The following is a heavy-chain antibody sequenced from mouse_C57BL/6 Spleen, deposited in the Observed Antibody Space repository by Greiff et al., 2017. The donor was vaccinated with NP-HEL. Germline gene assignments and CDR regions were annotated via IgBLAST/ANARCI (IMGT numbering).Heavy chain of an antibody. Sequence: EVKLQESGPGLVKPSQSLSLTCSVTGYSITSGYYWNWIRQFPGNKLEWMCYISYDGSNNYNPSLKNRISITRDTSKNQFFLNLDSVPTEDTATYDCARGAYYSNLGGFAYWGQGTLVTVSA. D-gene: IGHD2-5*01. CDR1: GYSITSGYY. J-gene: IGHJ3*01. V-gene: IGHV3-6*01. CDR3: ARGAYYSNLGGFAY. CDR2: ISYDGSN.